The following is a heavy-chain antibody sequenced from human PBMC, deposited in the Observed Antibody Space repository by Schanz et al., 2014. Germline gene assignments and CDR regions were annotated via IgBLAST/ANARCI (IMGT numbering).Heavy chain of an antibody. D-gene: IGHD3-22*01. Sequence: EVQLVESGGGLVQPGGSLRLSCAASGFIFSSDYMHWVRQAPGKGLVWVSCINSDGTTPTYADSVKGRFTISRDNAKNTVSLQMTSLRVAETAVYFCVRARPQSGSYPWDWGQGTLVTVSS. CDR1: GFIFSSDY. V-gene: IGHV3-74*01. J-gene: IGHJ4*02. CDR3: VRARPQSGSYPWD. CDR2: INSDGTTP.